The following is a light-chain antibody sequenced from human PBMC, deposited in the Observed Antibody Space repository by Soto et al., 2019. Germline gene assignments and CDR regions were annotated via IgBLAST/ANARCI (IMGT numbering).Light chain of an antibody. CDR2: DVS. V-gene: IGKV3-20*01. Sequence: EIXXTXXPGTLSLSPGERATLSCRSSQSVSSSYLAWYQQKPGQAPRLLIYDVSSRATGIPDRFSGSGSGTDFTLTISRLEPEDFAVYYCQQYGSSPTFGQGTKVEIK. J-gene: IGKJ1*01. CDR3: QQYGSSPT. CDR1: QSVSSSY.